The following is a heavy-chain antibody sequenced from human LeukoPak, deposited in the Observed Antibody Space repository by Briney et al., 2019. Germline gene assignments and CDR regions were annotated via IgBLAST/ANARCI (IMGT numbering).Heavy chain of an antibody. J-gene: IGHJ4*02. CDR3: ARARRSDSSWYDY. Sequence: SVKVSCKASGGTFSSYAINWVRQAPGQGLEWMGRIIPILGIVNYAQRFQGSVTITADKSTTTVFMELSSLRSEDTAVYFCARARRSDSSWYDYWGQGTLVSVSS. V-gene: IGHV1-69*04. D-gene: IGHD6-13*01. CDR2: IIPILGIV. CDR1: GGTFSSYA.